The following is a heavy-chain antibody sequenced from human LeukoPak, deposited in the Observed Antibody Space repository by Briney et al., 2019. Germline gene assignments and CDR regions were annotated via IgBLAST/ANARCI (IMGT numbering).Heavy chain of an antibody. D-gene: IGHD3-9*01. Sequence: GGSLRLSCAASGFTFSSYAMSWVRQAPGKGLEWVSAISGSGDSTYYADSVKGRFTISRDNSKNTLYLQMNSLRAEDTAVYYCAKSYYDILTGYYGVSIPLYFDYWGQGTLVTVSS. CDR2: ISGSGDST. J-gene: IGHJ4*02. CDR1: GFTFSSYA. CDR3: AKSYYDILTGYYGVSIPLYFDY. V-gene: IGHV3-23*01.